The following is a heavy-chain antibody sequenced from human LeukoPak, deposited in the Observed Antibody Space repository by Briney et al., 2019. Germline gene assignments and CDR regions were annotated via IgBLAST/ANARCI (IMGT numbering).Heavy chain of an antibody. J-gene: IGHJ5*02. Sequence: SGESLKISCKGSGYSFTSYWIGWVRQMPGKGLEWMGIIYPGDSDTRYSPSFQGQVTISADKSISTAYLQWTSLRASDTAMYYCARVSNLGADGDWFDPWGQGTMVTVSS. V-gene: IGHV5-51*01. CDR1: GYSFTSYW. CDR3: ARVSNLGADGDWFDP. CDR2: IYPGDSDT. D-gene: IGHD6-13*01.